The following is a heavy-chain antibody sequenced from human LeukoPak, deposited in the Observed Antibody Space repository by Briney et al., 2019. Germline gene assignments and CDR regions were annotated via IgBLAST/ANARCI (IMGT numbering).Heavy chain of an antibody. J-gene: IGHJ4*02. CDR2: ITISGGST. Sequence: PGGSLRLSCAASGFTFSSYAMSWVRQAPGKGLEGVSAITISGGSTYYADSVKGRFAISRDNYKNTLYLQLNSLRAEDTAVYYCAKWRSGHTFDYWGQGTLVTVSS. CDR3: AKWRSGHTFDY. D-gene: IGHD3-3*01. V-gene: IGHV3-23*01. CDR1: GFTFSSYA.